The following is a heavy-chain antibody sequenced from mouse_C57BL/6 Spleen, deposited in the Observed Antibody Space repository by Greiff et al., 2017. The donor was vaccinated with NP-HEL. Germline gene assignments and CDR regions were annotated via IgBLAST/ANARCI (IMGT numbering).Heavy chain of an antibody. D-gene: IGHD4-1*01. CDR1: GYSITSGYY. V-gene: IGHV3-6*01. Sequence: EVKLVESGPGLVKPSQSLSLTCSVTGYSITSGYYWNWIRQFPGNKLEWMSYISYDGSNNYNPSLKNRISITRDTSKNQFFLKLNSVTTEDTATYYCARDEAGTRYFDVWGTGTTVTVSS. CDR3: ARDEAGTRYFDV. J-gene: IGHJ1*03. CDR2: ISYDGSN.